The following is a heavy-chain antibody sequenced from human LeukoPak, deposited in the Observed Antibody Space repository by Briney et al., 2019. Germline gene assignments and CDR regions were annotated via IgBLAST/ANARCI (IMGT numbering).Heavy chain of an antibody. D-gene: IGHD6-6*01. CDR1: GFTFSSYA. CDR2: ISYDGSNK. CDR3: ATWGESSSPKPDNWSAP. J-gene: IGHJ5*02. V-gene: IGHV3-30-3*01. Sequence: PGGSLRLSCAASGFTFSSYAMHWVRQAPGKGLEWVAVISYDGSNKYYADSVKGRFTISRDNSKNTLYLQMNSLRAEDTAVYYCATWGESSSPKPDNWSAPGGKETLVPASS.